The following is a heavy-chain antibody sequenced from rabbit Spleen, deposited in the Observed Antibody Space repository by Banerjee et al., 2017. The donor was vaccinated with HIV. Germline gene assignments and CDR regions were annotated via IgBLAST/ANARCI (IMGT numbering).Heavy chain of an antibody. CDR3: AKSTSNYYVDGLTL. V-gene: IGHV1S45*01. Sequence: QEQLEESGGDLVKPEGSLTLTCTASGFSFSNSYWICRVRQAPGKGLEWIGCISTSSGTTYYTNWAKGRFTIAKTSSTTVTLQMTSLTVADTATYFCAKSTSNYYVDGLTLWGPGTLVTVS. CDR1: GFSFSNSYW. D-gene: IGHD1-1*01. J-gene: IGHJ4*01. CDR2: ISTSSGTT.